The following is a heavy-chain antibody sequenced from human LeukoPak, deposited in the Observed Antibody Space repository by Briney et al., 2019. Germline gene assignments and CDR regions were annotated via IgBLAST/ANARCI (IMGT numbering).Heavy chain of an antibody. J-gene: IGHJ4*02. CDR1: GFTVSSNY. V-gene: IGHV3-53*01. CDR3: ARGPRITIFGVVIPRFDY. Sequence: GGSLRLSCAASGFTVSSNYMSWVRQAPGKGLEWVSVIYSGGGTYYADSVKGRFTISRDNSKNTLYLQMNSLRAEDTAVYYCARGPRITIFGVVIPRFDYWGQGTLVTVSS. D-gene: IGHD3-3*01. CDR2: IYSGGGT.